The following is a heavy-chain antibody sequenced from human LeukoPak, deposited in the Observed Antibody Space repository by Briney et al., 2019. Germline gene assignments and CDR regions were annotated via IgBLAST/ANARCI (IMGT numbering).Heavy chain of an antibody. D-gene: IGHD3-3*01. Sequence: GGSLRLSCAASGFTFSSFGMHWVRQAPDKGLEWVAFIRYDGSNEYYADSVKGRFTISRDNSKNTLYLQMNSLRAEDTAVYYCSRAVSSGYYNLYFDFWGQGTLVTVSS. V-gene: IGHV3-30*02. CDR3: SRAVSSGYYNLYFDF. CDR2: IRYDGSNE. J-gene: IGHJ4*02. CDR1: GFTFSSFG.